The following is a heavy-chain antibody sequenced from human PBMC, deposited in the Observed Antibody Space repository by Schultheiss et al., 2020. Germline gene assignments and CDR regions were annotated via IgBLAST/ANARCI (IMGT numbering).Heavy chain of an antibody. V-gene: IGHV5-51*01. Sequence: GGSLRLSCKGSGYSFTSYWIGWVRQMPGKGLEWMGIIYPGDSDTRYSPSFQGQVTISADKSISTAYLQWSSLKASDTAMYYCARHRIAVAGTVHYYGMDVWGQGTTVTVYS. CDR2: IYPGDSDT. D-gene: IGHD6-19*01. J-gene: IGHJ6*02. CDR1: GYSFTSYW. CDR3: ARHRIAVAGTVHYYGMDV.